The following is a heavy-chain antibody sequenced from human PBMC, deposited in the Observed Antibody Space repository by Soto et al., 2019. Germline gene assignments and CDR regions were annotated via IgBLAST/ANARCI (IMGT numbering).Heavy chain of an antibody. V-gene: IGHV1-18*01. D-gene: IGHD3-9*01. CDR2: INAYNGNT. CDR1: GYTFTSYG. CDR3: ATDRENDILTGYPRSFGY. Sequence: GASVKVSCKASGYTFTSYGISWVRQAPGQGLEWMGWINAYNGNTIYAQKFQGRVTMTEDTSTDTAYMELSSLRSEDTAVYYCATDRENDILTGYPRSFGYLGQGTLVTVSS. J-gene: IGHJ4*02.